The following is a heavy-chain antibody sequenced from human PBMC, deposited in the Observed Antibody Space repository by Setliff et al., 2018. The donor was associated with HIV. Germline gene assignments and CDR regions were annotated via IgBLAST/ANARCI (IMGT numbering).Heavy chain of an antibody. D-gene: IGHD3-10*01. CDR3: ARGAGYYGSGSSLPLGY. V-gene: IGHV4-4*09. CDR1: GGSISSYY. Sequence: SETLSLTCTVSGGSISSYYWSWIRQPPGKGLEWIGYIYTSGSVNYNPSLNSRVTISVDTSKNQFSLKLNSVTAADTAVYYCARGAGYYGSGSSLPLGYWGQGTLVTVSS. CDR2: IYTSGSV. J-gene: IGHJ4*02.